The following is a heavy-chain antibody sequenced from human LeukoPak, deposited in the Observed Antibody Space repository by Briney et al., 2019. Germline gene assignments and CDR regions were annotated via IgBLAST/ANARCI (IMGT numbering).Heavy chain of an antibody. CDR1: SASISTYY. CDR3: ASTHITGWFVL. CDR2: IYHSGST. J-gene: IGHJ5*02. Sequence: SETLSLTCTVSSASISTYYWGWIRQPPGKGLEWIGSIYHSGSTYYSPSLKSRVTISVDTSKNQFSLKLNSVTAADTAIYYCASTHITGWFVLWGQGTLVTVSS. D-gene: IGHD1-20*01. V-gene: IGHV4-38-2*02.